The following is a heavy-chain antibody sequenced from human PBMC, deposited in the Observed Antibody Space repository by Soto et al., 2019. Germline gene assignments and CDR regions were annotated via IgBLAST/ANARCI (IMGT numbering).Heavy chain of an antibody. CDR2: VYHSGNT. D-gene: IGHD3-10*01. J-gene: IGHJ6*03. CDR1: GGSITSYY. Sequence: SETLSLTCTVSGGSITSYYWSWIRQPPGKGPEWIGYVYHSGNTNYNPSLKSRVTISADTSRNQLSLKLSSVTAADTAVYYCASGPGFTSYYYMDVWGKGTTVTVSS. V-gene: IGHV4-59*08. CDR3: ASGPGFTSYYYMDV.